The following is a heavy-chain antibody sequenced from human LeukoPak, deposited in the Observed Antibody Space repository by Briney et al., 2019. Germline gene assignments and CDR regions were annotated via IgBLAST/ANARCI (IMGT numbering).Heavy chain of an antibody. CDR3: ARGGDGYNSYYYYYYMDV. CDR2: IYYSGST. J-gene: IGHJ6*03. Sequence: SQTLSLTCTVSVGSISSGGYYWSWIRQHPGKGLEWIGYIYYSGSTYYNPSLKSRVTISVDTSKNPFSLKLSSVTAADTAVYYCARGGDGYNSYYYYYYMDVWGKGTTVTVSS. CDR1: VGSISSGGYY. V-gene: IGHV4-31*03. D-gene: IGHD5-24*01.